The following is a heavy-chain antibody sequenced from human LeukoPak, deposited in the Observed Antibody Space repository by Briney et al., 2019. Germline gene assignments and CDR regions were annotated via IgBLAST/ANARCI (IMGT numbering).Heavy chain of an antibody. D-gene: IGHD5-12*01. CDR1: GFTFSSYG. CDR2: ISYDGSNK. J-gene: IGHJ4*02. Sequence: GGSLRLSCAASGFTFSSYGMHWVRQAPGKGLEWVAVISYDGSNKYYADSVKGRFTISRDNSKNTLYLQMNSLKAEDTAVYYCAKEYSGYDSEYYFDYWGQGTLVTVSS. CDR3: AKEYSGYDSEYYFDY. V-gene: IGHV3-30*18.